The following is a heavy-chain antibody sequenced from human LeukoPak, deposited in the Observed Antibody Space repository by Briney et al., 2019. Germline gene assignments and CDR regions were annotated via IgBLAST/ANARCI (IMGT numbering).Heavy chain of an antibody. CDR2: IIPIFGTA. CDR3: ARDRPIQLVPEVYYGMDV. CDR1: GGTFSSYA. Sequence: SAKVSCKASGGTFSSYAISWVRQAPGQGLEWMGGIIPIFGTANYAQKFQGRVTITADESTSTAYMELSSLRSEDTAVYYCARDRPIQLVPEVYYGMDVWGQGTTVTVSS. J-gene: IGHJ6*02. D-gene: IGHD2-2*01. V-gene: IGHV1-69*13.